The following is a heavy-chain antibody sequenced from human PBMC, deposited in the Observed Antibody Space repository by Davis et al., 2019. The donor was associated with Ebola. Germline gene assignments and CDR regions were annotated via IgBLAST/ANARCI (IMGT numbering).Heavy chain of an antibody. J-gene: IGHJ4*02. CDR3: ARGGGSSDY. D-gene: IGHD1-26*01. Sequence: GGSLRLSCAASGFTFSTYAMGWVRQAPGKGLEWVSDISSGGGAPYYADSVKGRFTTFRDNPKNTLYLQMSSLRAEDTAVYYCARGGGSSDYWGQGTLVTVSS. V-gene: IGHV3-23*01. CDR2: ISSGGGAP. CDR1: GFTFSTYA.